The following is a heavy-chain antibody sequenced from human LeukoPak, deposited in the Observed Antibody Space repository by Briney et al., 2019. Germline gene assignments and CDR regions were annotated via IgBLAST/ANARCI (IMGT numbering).Heavy chain of an antibody. V-gene: IGHV3-20*04. CDR3: ARESSGGYYFDVFDI. D-gene: IGHD3-22*01. CDR1: GFTFDDYG. Sequence: GGSLRLSCAASGFTFDDYGMSWVRQAPGKGLEWASGINWNGGSTGYADSVKGRFTISRDNAKNSLYLQMNSLRAEDTAFYYCARESSGGYYFDVFDIWGQGTMVTVSS. J-gene: IGHJ3*02. CDR2: INWNGGST.